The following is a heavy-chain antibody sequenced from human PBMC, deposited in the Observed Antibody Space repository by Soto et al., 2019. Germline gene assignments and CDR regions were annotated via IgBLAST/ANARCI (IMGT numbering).Heavy chain of an antibody. V-gene: IGHV4-39*01. D-gene: IGHD2-2*01. J-gene: IGHJ6*02. CDR1: GGSISSSSYY. Sequence: SETLSLTCNVSGGSISSSSYYWGRIRQPPGKGLEWIGSIYYSGSTYYNPSLKSRVTISVDTSKNQFSLKLSSVTAADTAVYYCARHTRSGCSSTSCYSDVWGQGTTVTVSS. CDR3: ARHTRSGCSSTSCYSDV. CDR2: IYYSGST.